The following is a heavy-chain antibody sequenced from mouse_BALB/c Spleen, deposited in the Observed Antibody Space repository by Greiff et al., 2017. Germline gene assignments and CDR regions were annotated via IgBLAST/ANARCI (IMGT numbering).Heavy chain of an antibody. Sequence: EVKLMESGGGLVKPGGSLKLSCAASGFTFSSYTMSWVRQTPEKRLEWVATISSGGSYTYYPDSVKGRFTISRDNAKNTLYLQMSSLKSEDTAMYYCTRVLPYYDYPYWYFDVWGAGTTVTVSS. D-gene: IGHD2-4*01. CDR3: TRVLPYYDYPYWYFDV. V-gene: IGHV5-6-4*01. J-gene: IGHJ1*01. CDR1: GFTFSSYT. CDR2: ISSGGSYT.